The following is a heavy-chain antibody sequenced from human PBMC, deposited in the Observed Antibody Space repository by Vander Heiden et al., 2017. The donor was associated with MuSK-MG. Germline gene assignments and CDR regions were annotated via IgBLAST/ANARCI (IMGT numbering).Heavy chain of an antibody. J-gene: IGHJ4*02. D-gene: IGHD6-19*01. V-gene: IGHV4-39*01. CDR3: ARRSSGWWVGYYFDY. Sequence: QLQLQESGPGLVKPSETLSLTCTVSGGSISSSSYYWGWIRQPPGKGLEWIGGIYYSGSTYYNPSLKSRVTISVDTSKNQFSLKLSSVTAADTAVYYCARRSSGWWVGYYFDYWGQGTLVTVSS. CDR1: GGSISSSSYY. CDR2: IYYSGST.